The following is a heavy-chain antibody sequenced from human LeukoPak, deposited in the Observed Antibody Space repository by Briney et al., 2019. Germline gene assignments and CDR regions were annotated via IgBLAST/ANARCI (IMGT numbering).Heavy chain of an antibody. Sequence: GSLKLSCAASGFTFSGSAMHWVRQASGKGLEWVGRIRSKANSYATAYAASVKGRFTISRDDSKNTAYLQMNSLKTEDTAVYYCTRRPLQYYDFRGWFDPWGQGTLVTVSS. CDR1: GFTFSGSA. J-gene: IGHJ5*02. D-gene: IGHD3-3*01. V-gene: IGHV3-73*01. CDR2: IRSKANSYAT. CDR3: TRRPLQYYDFRGWFDP.